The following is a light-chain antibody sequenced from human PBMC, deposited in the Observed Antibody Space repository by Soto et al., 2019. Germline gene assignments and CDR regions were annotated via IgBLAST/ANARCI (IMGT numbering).Light chain of an antibody. CDR1: QSVSSSY. CDR3: QHYSSSPRSWT. Sequence: EIVLTQSPGILSLARGERATLSCRASQSVSSSYLAWYQQKPGQAPRLLIYGASSRATGIPDRFSGSGFGTDFTLTISRLEPEDFAVYYCQHYSSSPRSWTFGQGTKVEIK. J-gene: IGKJ1*01. CDR2: GAS. V-gene: IGKV3-20*01.